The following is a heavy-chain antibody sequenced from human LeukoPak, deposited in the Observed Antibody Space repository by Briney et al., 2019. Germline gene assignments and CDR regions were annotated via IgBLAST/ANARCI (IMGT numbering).Heavy chain of an antibody. D-gene: IGHD2-2*01. V-gene: IGHV1-2*02. CDR2: INPNSGGT. CDR1: GYTFTGYY. CDR3: ARSIVVVPAATSGYYGMDV. J-gene: IGHJ6*02. Sequence: ASVKVSCKASGYTFTGYYMHWVRQAPGQGLEWMGWINPNSGGTNYAQKFQGRATMTRDTSISTAYMELSRLRSDDTAVYYCARSIVVVPAATSGYYGMDVWGQGTTVTVSS.